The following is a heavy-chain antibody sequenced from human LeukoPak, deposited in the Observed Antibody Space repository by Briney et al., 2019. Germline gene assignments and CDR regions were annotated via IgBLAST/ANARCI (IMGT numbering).Heavy chain of an antibody. CDR2: ISGSGGST. CDR3: AKVPPRDDSSGYYDY. D-gene: IGHD3-22*01. CDR1: GFTFSIYA. J-gene: IGHJ4*02. V-gene: IGHV3-23*01. Sequence: PGGSLRLSCAASGFTFSIYAMHWVRQAPGKGLEWVSGISGSGGSTYYAGSVKGRFTISRDNSKNTLFLQMNSLRAEDTAVYYRAKVPPRDDSSGYYDYWGQGTLVTVSS.